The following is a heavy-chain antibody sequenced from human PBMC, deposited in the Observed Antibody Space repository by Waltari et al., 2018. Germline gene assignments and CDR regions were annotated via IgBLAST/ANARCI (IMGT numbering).Heavy chain of an antibody. J-gene: IGHJ6*02. V-gene: IGHV1-46*01. CDR3: ARDTGALWMDV. D-gene: IGHD2-21*01. CDR1: GYPFTSYY. CDR2: INPSGGTT. Sequence: QVQLVQSGAEVKKPGASVKVSCKASGYPFTSYYMHWVRQAPGQGLEWMGIINPSGGTTIYAQNFQVRVTMTRDTSTSTVYMELSSLRSEDTAVYYCARDTGALWMDVWGQGTTVTVSS.